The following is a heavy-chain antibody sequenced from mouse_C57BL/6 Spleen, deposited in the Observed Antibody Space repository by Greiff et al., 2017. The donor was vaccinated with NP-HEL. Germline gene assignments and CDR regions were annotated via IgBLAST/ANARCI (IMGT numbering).Heavy chain of an antibody. CDR2: IDPEDGET. CDR3: ARRVITTVVDYAMDY. J-gene: IGHJ4*01. V-gene: IGHV14-2*01. D-gene: IGHD1-1*01. CDR1: GFNIKDYY. Sequence: EVKLQESGAELVKPGASVKLSCTASGFNIKDYYMHWVKQRTEQGLEWIGRIDPEDGETKYAPKFQGKATITADTSSNTAYLQLSSLTSEDTAVYYCARRVITTVVDYAMDYWGQGTSVTVSS.